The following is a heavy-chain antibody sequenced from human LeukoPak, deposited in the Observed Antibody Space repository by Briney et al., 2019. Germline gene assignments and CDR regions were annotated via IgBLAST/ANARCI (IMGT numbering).Heavy chain of an antibody. CDR1: GGTFSSYA. J-gene: IGHJ4*02. Sequence: GASVKVSCKASGGTFSSYAISWVRQAPGQGLEWMGWINTNTGNPTYAQGFTGRFVFSLDTSVSTAYLQISSLKAEDTAVYYCARDRVLLWFGESYYFDYWGQGTLVTVSS. D-gene: IGHD3-10*01. CDR3: ARDRVLLWFGESYYFDY. V-gene: IGHV7-4-1*02. CDR2: INTNTGNP.